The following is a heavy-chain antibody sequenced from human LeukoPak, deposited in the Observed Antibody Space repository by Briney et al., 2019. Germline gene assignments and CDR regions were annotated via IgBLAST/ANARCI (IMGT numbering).Heavy chain of an antibody. CDR3: ARDCGGEGYFDY. CDR2: IYHSGST. V-gene: IGHV4-30-2*01. Sequence: SETLSLTCTVSGGSISSGGYYWSWIRQPPGKGLEWIGYIYHSGSTYYNPSLKSRVTISVGRSKNQFSLKLSSVTAADTAVYYCARDCGGEGYFDYWGQGTLVTVSS. D-gene: IGHD2-21*01. J-gene: IGHJ4*02. CDR1: GGSISSGGYY.